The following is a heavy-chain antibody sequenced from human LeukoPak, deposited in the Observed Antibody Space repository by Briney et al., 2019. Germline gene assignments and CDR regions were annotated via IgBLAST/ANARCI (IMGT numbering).Heavy chain of an antibody. D-gene: IGHD3-10*01. V-gene: IGHV4-59*08. CDR3: ARHYGSGSYYYYCYGMDV. CDR2: IYYSGST. Sequence: PSETLSLTCTVAGVSISSYYWSWVRQRPGKGLEWGGYIYYSGSTNYNPSLKRRVTISVDTSNNQFSLKLSSVTAADTAVYYCARHYGSGSYYYYCYGMDVWGQGTTVTVSS. CDR1: GVSISSYY. J-gene: IGHJ6*02.